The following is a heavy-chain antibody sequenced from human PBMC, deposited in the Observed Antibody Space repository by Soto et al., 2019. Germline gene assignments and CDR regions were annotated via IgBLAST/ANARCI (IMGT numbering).Heavy chain of an antibody. J-gene: IGHJ4*02. V-gene: IGHV3-23*01. CDR2: ISGSGVDT. Sequence: GGSLRLSCAASGFRFSAYAMSWVRQAPGKGLEWVSGISGSGVDTYYADSVKGRFTISRDHSRNTLYVQMNSLRAEDTAVYYCAKGLSNGYTYGFDCWGQGTLVTVSS. D-gene: IGHD5-18*01. CDR1: GFRFSAYA. CDR3: AKGLSNGYTYGFDC.